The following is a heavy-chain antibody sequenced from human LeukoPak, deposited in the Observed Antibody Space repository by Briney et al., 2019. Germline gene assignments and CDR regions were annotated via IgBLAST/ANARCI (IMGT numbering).Heavy chain of an antibody. CDR1: GGSISSYY. CDR3: ARHLPGYSNTWPGP. Sequence: SETPSLTCTVSGGSISSYYWGWIRQPPGKGLEWIGSIYHSGSTYYNPSLKSRVTISVDTSKNQFSLKLRSVTAADTAVYYCARHLPGYSNTWPGPWGQGTLVTVSS. D-gene: IGHD4-11*01. J-gene: IGHJ5*02. CDR2: IYHSGST. V-gene: IGHV4-39*01.